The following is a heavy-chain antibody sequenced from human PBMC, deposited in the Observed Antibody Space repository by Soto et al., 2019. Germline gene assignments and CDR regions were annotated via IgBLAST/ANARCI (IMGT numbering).Heavy chain of an antibody. D-gene: IGHD5-18*01. CDR1: GNTVPNYA. J-gene: IGHJ4*02. CDR3: ARDLGYSYADY. Sequence: ASVKVSCKASGNTVPNYATHWVRQAPGQRLEWMGWINGGNGNTKYSQKFQGRVTITRDTSASTAYMELSSLRSEDTAVYYCARDLGYSYADYWGQGTLVTVSS. V-gene: IGHV1-3*01. CDR2: INGGNGNT.